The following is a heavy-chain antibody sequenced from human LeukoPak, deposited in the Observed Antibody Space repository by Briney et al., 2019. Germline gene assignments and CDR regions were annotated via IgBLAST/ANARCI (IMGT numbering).Heavy chain of an antibody. V-gene: IGHV3-23*01. CDR2: INGNGGST. D-gene: IGHD3-9*01. Sequence: PGGSLRLSCAASGFTLSNYALSWVRQAPGKGLEWVSGINGNGGSTYYADSVKGRFTISRDNSKNTLYLQMNSLRAEDTAVYYCAKPLGYYDILTGYSTHYYGMDVWGQGTTVTVSS. J-gene: IGHJ6*02. CDR3: AKPLGYYDILTGYSTHYYGMDV. CDR1: GFTLSNYA.